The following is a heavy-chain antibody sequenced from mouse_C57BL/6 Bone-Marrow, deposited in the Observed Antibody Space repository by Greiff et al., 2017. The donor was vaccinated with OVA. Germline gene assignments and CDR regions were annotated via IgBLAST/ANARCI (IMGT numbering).Heavy chain of an antibody. CDR2: IDPSDSYT. Sequence: VKLQQPGAELVMPGASVKLSCKASGYTFTSYWMHWVKQRPGQGLEWIGEIDPSDSYTNYNQKFKGKSTLTVDKSSSTAYMQLSSLTSEDSAVYYCARSNHYYGSSYQFDYWGQGTTLTVSS. CDR1: GYTFTSYW. CDR3: ARSNHYYGSSYQFDY. D-gene: IGHD1-1*01. J-gene: IGHJ2*01. V-gene: IGHV1-69*01.